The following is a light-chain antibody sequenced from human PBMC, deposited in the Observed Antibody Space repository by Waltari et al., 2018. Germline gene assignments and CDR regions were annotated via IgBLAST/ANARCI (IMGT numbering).Light chain of an antibody. Sequence: DIQMTQSPSSLSASVGDRVTITCRASQTINKYLNWYQQKPGKAPKVLISVVSYLHTGIPSRFSGSGSGTDFTLTISSLQPEDFATYYCQQSDSLPLTFAGGTKVESK. V-gene: IGKV1-39*01. CDR2: VVS. J-gene: IGKJ4*01. CDR1: QTINKY. CDR3: QQSDSLPLT.